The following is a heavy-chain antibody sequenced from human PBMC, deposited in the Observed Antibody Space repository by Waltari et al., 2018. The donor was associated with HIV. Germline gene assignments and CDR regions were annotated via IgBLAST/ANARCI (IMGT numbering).Heavy chain of an antibody. CDR1: GGSFTNYY. V-gene: IGHV4-34*01. J-gene: IGHJ4*02. CDR3: ARLYIKVSGTEFDS. Sequence: QVQVQQWGAGLLKPSETLSLTCAVYGGSFTNYYWSWIRQSPGQGLEWIGEINYSGSMKYNPSLKSRVTLSVDTSLNQFSLKLTSVTAADTAIYYCARLYIKVSGTEFDSWGQGSLVSVSS. D-gene: IGHD1-1*01. CDR2: INYSGSM.